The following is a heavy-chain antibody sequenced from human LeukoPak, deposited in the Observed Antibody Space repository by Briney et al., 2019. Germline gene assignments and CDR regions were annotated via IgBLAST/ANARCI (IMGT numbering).Heavy chain of an antibody. J-gene: IGHJ4*02. V-gene: IGHV1-69*06. CDR1: GYTFTSYG. D-gene: IGHD6-19*01. CDR3: ARFTPYSSGWYGDY. CDR2: IIPIFGTA. Sequence: SVKVSCKASGYTFTSYGISWVRQAPGQGLEWMGGIIPIFGTANYAQKFQGRVTITADKSTSTAYMGLSSLRSEDTAVYYCARFTPYSSGWYGDYWGQGTLVTVSS.